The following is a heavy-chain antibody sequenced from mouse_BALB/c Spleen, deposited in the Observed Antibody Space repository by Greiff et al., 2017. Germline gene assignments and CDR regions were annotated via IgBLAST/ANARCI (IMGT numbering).Heavy chain of an antibody. CDR3: ARSPYGNYFDY. J-gene: IGHJ2*01. V-gene: IGHV14-3*02. D-gene: IGHD2-1*01. Sequence: EVQGVESGAELVKPGASVKLSCTASGFNIKDTYMHWVKQRPEQGLEWIGRIDPANGNTKYDPKFQGKATITADTSSNTAYLQLSSLTSEDTAVYYCARSPYGNYFDYWGQGTTLTVSS. CDR1: GFNIKDTY. CDR2: IDPANGNT.